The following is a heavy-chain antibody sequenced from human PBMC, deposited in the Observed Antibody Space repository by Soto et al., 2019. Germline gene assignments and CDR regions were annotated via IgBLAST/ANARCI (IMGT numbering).Heavy chain of an antibody. D-gene: IGHD3-22*01. V-gene: IGHV1-18*01. CDR2: ISAYDGYT. Sequence: ASVKVSCKASGYTFTSYGINWVRQAPGQGLEWLGWISAYDGYTNYAQILQGRVSMTTDTSTKTAYMELRSLRSDDTAMYYCARGGFYDSSGARNYYYYGMNVWGQGTXVTVSS. CDR3: ARGGFYDSSGARNYYYYGMNV. CDR1: GYTFTSYG. J-gene: IGHJ6*02.